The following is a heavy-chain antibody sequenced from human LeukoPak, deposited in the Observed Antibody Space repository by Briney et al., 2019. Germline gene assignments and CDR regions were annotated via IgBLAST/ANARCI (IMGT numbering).Heavy chain of an antibody. CDR3: AREGYYYDSSGYYSPFDY. V-gene: IGHV1-69*01. J-gene: IGHJ4*02. D-gene: IGHD3-22*01. CDR2: IIPIFGTA. Sequence: SVKVSCKASGGTFSSYAISWVRQAPGQGLEWMGGIIPIFGTANYAQKFQGRVTITADESTSTAYMELSSLRSEDTAVYYCAREGYYYDSSGYYSPFDYWGQGTLVTVSS. CDR1: GGTFSSYA.